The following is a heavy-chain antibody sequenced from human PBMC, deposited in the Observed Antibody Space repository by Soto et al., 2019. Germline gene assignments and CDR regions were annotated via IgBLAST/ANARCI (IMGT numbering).Heavy chain of an antibody. CDR3: ARVVGGQWLIILGYYFDY. J-gene: IGHJ4*02. CDR2: ISAYNGNT. Sequence: ASVKVSCKASGYTFTSYGISWVRQAPGQGLEWMGWISAYNGNTNYAQKLQGRVTMTTDTSTSTAYMELRSLRSDDTAVYYCARVVGGQWLIILGYYFDYWGQGTLVTVSS. D-gene: IGHD6-19*01. V-gene: IGHV1-18*01. CDR1: GYTFTSYG.